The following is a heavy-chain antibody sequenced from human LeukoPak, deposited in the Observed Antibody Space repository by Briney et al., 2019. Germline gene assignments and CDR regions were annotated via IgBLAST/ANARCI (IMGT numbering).Heavy chain of an antibody. CDR2: IYPDDSDT. D-gene: IGHD1-26*01. V-gene: IGHV5-51*01. J-gene: IGHJ5*02. CDR3: ARRLGELLFENWFDP. CDR1: GYSFPNYW. Sequence: GESLKISCKGSGYSFPNYWIGWVRQMPGKGLEWMGIIYPDDSDTRYSPSFQGQVTISADKSISTAYLQWSSLKASDTAMYYCARRLGELLFENWFDPWGQGTLVTVSS.